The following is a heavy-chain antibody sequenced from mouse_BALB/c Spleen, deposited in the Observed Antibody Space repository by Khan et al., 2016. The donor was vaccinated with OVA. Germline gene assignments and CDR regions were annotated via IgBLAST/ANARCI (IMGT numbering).Heavy chain of an antibody. J-gene: IGHJ2*01. CDR3: ARGGITTGYFDY. CDR2: IYPGDGNS. CDR1: GYTFTSYW. V-gene: IGHV1-87*01. D-gene: IGHD1-1*01. Sequence: QVQLQQSGTELARPGASVKLSCKASGYTFTSYWMQWVKQRPGQGLEGIGAIYPGDGNSRYTKKFKGKATLTADKSSSTAYMQLSSLASDDSAVYYCARGGITTGYFDYWGQGTTLTVSS.